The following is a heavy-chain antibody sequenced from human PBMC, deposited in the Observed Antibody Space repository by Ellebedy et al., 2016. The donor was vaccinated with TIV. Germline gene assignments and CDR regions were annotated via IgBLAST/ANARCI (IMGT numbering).Heavy chain of an antibody. CDR1: GGSFSNYY. CDR2: IHPYGFS. V-gene: IGHV4-34*01. J-gene: IGHJ4*02. CDR3: GRGNDYSKSGDN. Sequence: MPSETLSLTCAVSGGSFSNYYWSWIRQPPGKGLEWIGEIHPYGFSSYNPSLESRVTISADTSKTQFSLKLNSVTAADTAVSFCGRGNDYSKSGDNWGQGTLVTVSS. D-gene: IGHD5-12*01.